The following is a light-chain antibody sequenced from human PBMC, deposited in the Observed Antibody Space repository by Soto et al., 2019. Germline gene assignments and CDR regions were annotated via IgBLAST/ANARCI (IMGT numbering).Light chain of an antibody. CDR3: CSYVDTDTWV. Sequence: QSVLTQPRSVSGSPGQSVTISCTGTNSDVGGYNYVSWYQQYPGKAPKLMISGVSERPSWVPDRFSGSKSGNTASLTISGLQAEDEADYYCCSYVDTDTWVFGGGTKLTVL. V-gene: IGLV2-11*01. J-gene: IGLJ3*02. CDR1: NSDVGGYNY. CDR2: GVS.